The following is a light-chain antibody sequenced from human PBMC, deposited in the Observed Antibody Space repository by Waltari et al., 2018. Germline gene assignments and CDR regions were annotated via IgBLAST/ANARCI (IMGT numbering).Light chain of an antibody. J-gene: IGLJ3*02. CDR1: SLRTYY. Sequence: SSELTQDPAVSVALGQTVRITCQGDSLRTYYVSWFQQKPGQAPALVIYGKNNRPSGIPDRFSGSTSGNMASLTITGAQAEDEADYYCHSRDTTTNRVFGRGTKLTVV. CDR3: HSRDTTTNRV. V-gene: IGLV3-19*01. CDR2: GKN.